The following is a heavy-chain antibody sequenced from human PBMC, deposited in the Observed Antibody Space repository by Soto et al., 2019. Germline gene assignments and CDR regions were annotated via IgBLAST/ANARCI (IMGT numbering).Heavy chain of an antibody. V-gene: IGHV4-39*01. CDR2: IYYSGST. Sequence: PETRSLTCTVSGGSISSSIYSWGWIRQPPGKGLEWIGSIYYSGSTYYNPSLKSRVTISVDTSKNQFSLKLSSVTAADTAVYYCARPGQDRSRSIDYWGQGTLVTVLL. D-gene: IGHD6-13*01. CDR3: ARPGQDRSRSIDY. CDR1: GGSISSSIYS. J-gene: IGHJ4*02.